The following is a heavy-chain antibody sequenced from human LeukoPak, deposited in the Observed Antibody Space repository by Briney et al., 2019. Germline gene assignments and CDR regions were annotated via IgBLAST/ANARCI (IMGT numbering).Heavy chain of an antibody. J-gene: IGHJ4*02. Sequence: KPSETLSLTCTVSGGSISSSSYYWGWIRQPPGKGLEWIGSIYYSGSTYYNPSLKSRVTISVDTSKNQFSLKLSSVTAADTAVYYCARLKVVPAAEGGYWGQGTLVTVSS. V-gene: IGHV4-39*01. CDR3: ARLKVVPAAEGGY. D-gene: IGHD2-2*01. CDR2: IYYSGST. CDR1: GGSISSSSYY.